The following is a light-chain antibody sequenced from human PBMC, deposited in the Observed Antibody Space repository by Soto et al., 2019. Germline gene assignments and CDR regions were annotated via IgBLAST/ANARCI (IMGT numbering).Light chain of an antibody. V-gene: IGKV3D-11*01. Sequence: EIVLTQSPATLSSFPGDRVTLSCRASQAVNTRLARYQHKPGQAPRLLIYLASNRAAGVPARFSGSGSGTDFTLTISSLQPEDFGTYYCQQSFSTPRTFGQGTKVDIK. CDR2: LAS. J-gene: IGKJ1*01. CDR1: QAVNTR. CDR3: QQSFSTPRT.